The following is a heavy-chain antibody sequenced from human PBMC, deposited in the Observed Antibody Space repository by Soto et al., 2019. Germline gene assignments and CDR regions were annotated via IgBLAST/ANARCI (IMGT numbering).Heavy chain of an antibody. J-gene: IGHJ4*02. CDR3: VKDSESSGYLTHLDY. Sequence: PGGSLRLSCVASGFTFDDYAIHWVRQTRGKGLEWVSGLTWNGEVLGYADSVKGRFTISRDNAKNSLYLEMNSLRPEDTALYYCVKDSESSGYLTHLDYWGQGTLVTSPQ. V-gene: IGHV3-9*01. CDR2: LTWNGEVL. CDR1: GFTFDDYA. D-gene: IGHD3-22*01.